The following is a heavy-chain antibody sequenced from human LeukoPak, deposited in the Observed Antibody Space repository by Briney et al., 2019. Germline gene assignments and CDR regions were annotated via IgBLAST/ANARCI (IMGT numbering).Heavy chain of an antibody. J-gene: IGHJ4*02. CDR2: ISWNGGSI. V-gene: IGHV3-9*01. CDR3: GYSSRGSWYGPFDY. Sequence: GGSLRLSCAASGFTFDNYAMHWVRQAPGKGLEWVSGISWNGGSICYADSVKGRFTISRDNAKNSLYLQMNSLRAEDAAVYYCGYSSRGSWYGPFDYWGQGTLVTVSS. CDR1: GFTFDNYA. D-gene: IGHD6-13*01.